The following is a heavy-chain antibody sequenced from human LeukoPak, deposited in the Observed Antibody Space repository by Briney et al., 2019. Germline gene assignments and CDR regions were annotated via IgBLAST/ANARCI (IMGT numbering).Heavy chain of an antibody. J-gene: IGHJ6*02. Sequence: SETLSLTCTVSGGSISSGGYCWSWIRQHPGKGLEWIGYIYYSGSTYYNPSLKSRVTISVDTSKNQFSLKLSSVTAADTAVYYCAKRSSGASWDYGMDVWGQGTTVTVSS. CDR2: IYYSGST. V-gene: IGHV4-31*03. D-gene: IGHD1-1*01. CDR3: AKRSSGASWDYGMDV. CDR1: GGSISSGGYC.